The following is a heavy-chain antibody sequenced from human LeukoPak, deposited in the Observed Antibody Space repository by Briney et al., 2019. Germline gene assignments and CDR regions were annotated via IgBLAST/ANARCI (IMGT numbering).Heavy chain of an antibody. CDR3: AARSSGNPYF. J-gene: IGHJ4*02. D-gene: IGHD1-26*01. CDR2: IEQDGSEK. Sequence: GGSLRLSCTASGLTLSNYWMIWVRQAPGKGLQWVAKIEQDGSEKYYVDSVKGRFTISRDNAENSLYLQMNSLRVEDTAVYYCAARSSGNPYFWGQGTLVTVSS. V-gene: IGHV3-7*03. CDR1: GLTLSNYW.